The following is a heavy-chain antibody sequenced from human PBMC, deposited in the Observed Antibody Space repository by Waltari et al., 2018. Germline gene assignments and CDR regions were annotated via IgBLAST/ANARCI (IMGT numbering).Heavy chain of an antibody. CDR1: GAYLESSRHS. V-gene: IGHV4-39*07. CDR3: ARTAYDHLTGYPTLDH. CDR2: IYYSGST. J-gene: IGHJ4*02. D-gene: IGHD3-9*01. Sequence: QVQLQESGPGLVKPSETLSLTCSVSGAYLESSRHSWGWGRQPPGKGLEWIGSIYYSGSTYYNPSLKSRVNMSVDTANYQFSLKVTSVTAADTAIYYCARTAYDHLTGYPTLDHWGQGILVTVSS.